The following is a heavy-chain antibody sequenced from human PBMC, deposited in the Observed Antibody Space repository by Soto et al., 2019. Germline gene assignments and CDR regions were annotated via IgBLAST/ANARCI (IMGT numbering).Heavy chain of an antibody. V-gene: IGHV3-23*01. CDR2: ITGSGDST. CDR1: GFTFSSYA. J-gene: IGHJ4*02. Sequence: GGSLRLSCAASGFTFSSYAMSWARQAPGKGLEWLSGITGSGDSTYYADSVKGRFTISRDNSKNTLYLQMNSLRAEDTVFYFCGHCKSGSCYSAIDYWGQGILVTVSS. D-gene: IGHD2-15*01. CDR3: GHCKSGSCYSAIDY.